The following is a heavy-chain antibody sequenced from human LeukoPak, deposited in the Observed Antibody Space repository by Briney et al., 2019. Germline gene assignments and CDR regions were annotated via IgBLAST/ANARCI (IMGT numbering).Heavy chain of an antibody. V-gene: IGHV4-4*07. CDR1: GGSISSYY. Sequence: SETLSLTCTVSGGSISSYYWSWIRQPAGKGLEWIGGIYTSGSTNYNPPLKSRVTISVDTSKNQFSLKLSSATAADTAVYFCARAPTSGVVVIAPWGYFDLWGRGTLVTVSS. CDR2: IYTSGST. CDR3: ARAPTSGVVVIAPWGYFDL. D-gene: IGHD2-21*01. J-gene: IGHJ2*01.